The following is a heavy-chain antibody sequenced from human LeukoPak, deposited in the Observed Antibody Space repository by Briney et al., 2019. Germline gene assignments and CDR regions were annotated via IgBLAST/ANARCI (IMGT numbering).Heavy chain of an antibody. CDR2: ISSSGST. J-gene: IGHJ4*02. V-gene: IGHV4-61*05. D-gene: IGHD3-16*01. Sequence: SETLSLTCTVSGGSISSSSYYWGWIRQPPGKGLEWIGHISSSGSTNYNPSLKSRVTISVDTSKNQFSLKLSSVTAADTAIYYCARQIDYDYVWGSFHFDYWGQGVMVTVSS. CDR3: ARQIDYDYVWGSFHFDY. CDR1: GGSISSSSYY.